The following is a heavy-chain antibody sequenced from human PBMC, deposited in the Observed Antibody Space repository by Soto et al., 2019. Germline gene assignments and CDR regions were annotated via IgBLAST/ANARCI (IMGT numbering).Heavy chain of an antibody. CDR2: TYYRSKWYN. CDR1: GDSVSSNSAA. Sequence: PSQTLSLTCTISGDSVSSNSAAWNWIRQSPSRGLEWLGRTYYRSKWYNYYAVSVKSRITINPDTSLDQFSLQLNSVTPEDTAVYYCARVTIVATIWAFDYWGEGTLVTVSS. V-gene: IGHV6-1*01. J-gene: IGHJ4*02. D-gene: IGHD5-12*01. CDR3: ARVTIVATIWAFDY.